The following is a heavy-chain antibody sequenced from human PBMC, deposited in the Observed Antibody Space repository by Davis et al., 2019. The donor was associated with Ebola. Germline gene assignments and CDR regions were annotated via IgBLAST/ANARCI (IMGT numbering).Heavy chain of an antibody. Sequence: GESLKISCAASGFTFSSYSMNWVRQAPGKGLEWVSSISSSSSYIYYADSVKGRFTISRDNAKNSLYLQMNSLRAEDTAVYYCARSTGYIAVAAIWGQGTMVTVSS. CDR2: ISSSSSYI. CDR3: ARSTGYIAVAAI. CDR1: GFTFSSYS. J-gene: IGHJ3*02. V-gene: IGHV3-21*01. D-gene: IGHD6-19*01.